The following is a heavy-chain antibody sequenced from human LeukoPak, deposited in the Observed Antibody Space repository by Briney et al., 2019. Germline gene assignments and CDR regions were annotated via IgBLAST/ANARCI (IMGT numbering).Heavy chain of an antibody. CDR1: GFTFSSYW. CDR2: IKQDGSEK. CDR3: ARGGVVTLDAFDI. V-gene: IGHV3-7*01. Sequence: GGSLRLSCAASGFTFSSYWMSWVRQAPGKGLEWVANIKQDGSEKYYVDSVKGRFTISRDNAKNSLYLQMNSLRAEDTAVYYCARGGVVTLDAFDIWGQGTMVTVSS. D-gene: IGHD3-3*01. J-gene: IGHJ3*02.